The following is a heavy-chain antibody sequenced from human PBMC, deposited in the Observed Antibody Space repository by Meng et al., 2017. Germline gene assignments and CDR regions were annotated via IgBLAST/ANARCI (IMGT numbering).Heavy chain of an antibody. D-gene: IGHD2/OR15-2a*01. CDR2: INHSGSN. Sequence: QVQLQQWGAGLFKPSGILSLTCAVYGGSFSGYYWSWIRQPPGKGLELIGEINHSGSNNYNPSLKSRVTISVDTSKNQFSLKLSSVTAADTAVYYCARVGSFLRDYWGQGTLVTVSS. CDR1: GGSFSGYY. J-gene: IGHJ4*02. CDR3: ARVGSFLRDY. V-gene: IGHV4-34*01.